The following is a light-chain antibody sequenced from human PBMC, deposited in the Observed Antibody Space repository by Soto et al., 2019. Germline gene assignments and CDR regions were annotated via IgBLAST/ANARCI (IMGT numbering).Light chain of an antibody. V-gene: IGLV1-44*01. CDR2: SYN. Sequence: QSVLTQPPSASGTPRQRVTISCSGSSSNIGSNTVNWYQQLPGTAPKLLIYSYNQRPSGVPDRFSGSKSVTSASLAISGLQSEDEADYYCAPWDDSLNGYVFGTGTKVTVL. CDR3: APWDDSLNGYV. J-gene: IGLJ1*01. CDR1: SSNIGSNT.